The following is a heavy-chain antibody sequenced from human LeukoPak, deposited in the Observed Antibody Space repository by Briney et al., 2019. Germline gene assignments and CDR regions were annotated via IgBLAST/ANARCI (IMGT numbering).Heavy chain of an antibody. CDR2: IYYSGCT. Sequence: SQTLSLTCTVSGGSISSGDYYWSWIRQPPGKGLEWIGYIYYSGCTYYNPSLKSRVTISVDTSKNQFSLKLSSVTAADTAVYYCARFAGYSGYGDAFDIWGQGTMVTVSS. CDR1: GGSISSGDYY. D-gene: IGHD5-12*01. CDR3: ARFAGYSGYGDAFDI. J-gene: IGHJ3*02. V-gene: IGHV4-30-4*08.